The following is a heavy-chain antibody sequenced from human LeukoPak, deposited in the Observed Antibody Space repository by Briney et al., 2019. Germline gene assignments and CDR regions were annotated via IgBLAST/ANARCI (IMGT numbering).Heavy chain of an antibody. D-gene: IGHD4-17*01. V-gene: IGHV3-7*01. CDR1: GFTFSTYW. J-gene: IGHJ4*02. Sequence: GGSLRLSCAASGFTFSTYWMSWVRQAPGKGLEWVANIKKDGSEKYYMDSVKGRFTISRDNAENSLYLQMNSLRAEDTAVYYCARGWIYGDIHWGQGTLVTVSS. CDR2: IKKDGSEK. CDR3: ARGWIYGDIH.